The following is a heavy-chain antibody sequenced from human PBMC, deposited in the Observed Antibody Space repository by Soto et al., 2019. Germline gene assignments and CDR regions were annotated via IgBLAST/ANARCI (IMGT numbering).Heavy chain of an antibody. CDR3: LIAAAGTWVAFDI. D-gene: IGHD6-13*01. J-gene: IGHJ3*02. V-gene: IGHV1-69*02. CDR2: IIPILGIA. CDR1: GGTFSSYT. Sequence: QVQLVQSGAEVKKPGSSVKVSCKASGGTFSSYTISWVRQAPGQGLEWMGRIIPILGIANYAQKFQGRVTITADKSTSTAYMELSSLRSEDTAVYYCLIAAAGTWVAFDIWGQGTMVTVSS.